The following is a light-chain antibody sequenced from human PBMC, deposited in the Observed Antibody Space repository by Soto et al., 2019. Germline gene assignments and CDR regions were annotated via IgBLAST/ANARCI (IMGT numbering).Light chain of an antibody. J-gene: IGLJ2*01. CDR3: QTWVGTGNVV. Sequence: QSVLTQSPSASASLGASVKVTCTLSSGHSSYAIAWHQQQPEKGPRHLMKLNSDGSHSKGDGIPDRFSGSSSGAERYLTISSLQAEAEADYHCQTWVGTGNVVFGGGTKVTVL. CDR2: LNSDGSH. V-gene: IGLV4-69*01. CDR1: SGHSSYA.